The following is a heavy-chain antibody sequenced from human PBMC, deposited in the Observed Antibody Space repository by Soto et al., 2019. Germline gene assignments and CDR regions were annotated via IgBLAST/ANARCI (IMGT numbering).Heavy chain of an antibody. Sequence: LRLSCAASGFTFSDYYMSWIRQAPGKGLEWVSYISSSGSTIYYADSVKGRFTISRDNAKNSLYLQMNSLRAEDTAVYYCASGEYSSSSPNYYYYYGMDVWGQGTTVTVSS. CDR1: GFTFSDYY. V-gene: IGHV3-11*01. J-gene: IGHJ6*02. CDR2: ISSSGSTI. D-gene: IGHD6-6*01. CDR3: ASGEYSSSSPNYYYYYGMDV.